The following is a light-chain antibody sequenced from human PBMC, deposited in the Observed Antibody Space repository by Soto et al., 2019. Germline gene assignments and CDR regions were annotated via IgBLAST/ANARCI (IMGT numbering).Light chain of an antibody. CDR3: QLSKSYPWT. CDR1: HSISSW. CDR2: KAS. Sequence: DIKMTQSPSTLSASVGDRVPITCRASHSISSWLAWYQQKPGKAPKLLIYKASSLESGVPSRFSGSGSGTECTLAMSMLQPADCATYDCQLSKSYPWTFGQGTKVEIK. V-gene: IGKV1-5*03. J-gene: IGKJ1*01.